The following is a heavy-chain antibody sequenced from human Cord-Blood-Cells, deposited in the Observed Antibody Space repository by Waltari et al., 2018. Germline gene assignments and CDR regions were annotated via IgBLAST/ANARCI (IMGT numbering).Heavy chain of an antibody. Sequence: EVQLVESGGGLVQLGGSLRRCCAASGFTFSRYAMSCVRQAPGKGLEWVSAISGSGGSTYYADSVKGRFTISRDNSKNTLYLQMNSLRAEDTAVYYCAKAPLAGVGAFDIWGQGTMVTVSS. CDR3: AKAPLAGVGAFDI. V-gene: IGHV3-23*04. CDR2: ISGSGGST. CDR1: GFTFSRYA. J-gene: IGHJ3*02. D-gene: IGHD2-15*01.